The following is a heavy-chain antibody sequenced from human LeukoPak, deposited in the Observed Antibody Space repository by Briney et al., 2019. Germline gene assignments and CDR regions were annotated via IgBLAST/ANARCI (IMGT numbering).Heavy chain of an antibody. D-gene: IGHD1-14*01. CDR1: GFTFSSFG. CDR3: TGDVYQH. J-gene: IGHJ1*01. Sequence: PGRSLTLSCAASGFTFSSFGMHWVRQAPGKGLEWVAVIWYDASNKYYADSVKGRFTISRDNSKNTLYLQMNSLRDDDTAVYYCTGDVYQHWGQGTLVTVSS. CDR2: IWYDASNK. V-gene: IGHV3-33*01.